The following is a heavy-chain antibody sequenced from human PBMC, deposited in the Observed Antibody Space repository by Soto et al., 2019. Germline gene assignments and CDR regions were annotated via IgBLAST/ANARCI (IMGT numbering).Heavy chain of an antibody. Sequence: QVQLVESGGGVVQPGRSLRLSCAASGFTFSSYGMHWVRQAPGKGLEWVAVISYDGSNKYYADSVKGRFTISRDNSKNTLYLQMNSLRAEDTAVYYCAKGRWGGGDPKHLDYWGQGTLVTVSS. CDR3: AKGRWGGGDPKHLDY. CDR2: ISYDGSNK. CDR1: GFTFSSYG. D-gene: IGHD2-21*01. V-gene: IGHV3-30*18. J-gene: IGHJ4*02.